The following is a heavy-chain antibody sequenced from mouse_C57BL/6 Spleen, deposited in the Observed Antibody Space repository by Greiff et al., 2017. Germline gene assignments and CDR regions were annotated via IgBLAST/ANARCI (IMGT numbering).Heavy chain of an antibody. CDR2: IYPGDGDT. CDR3: AKLDGYAMDY. CDR1: GYAFSSSW. V-gene: IGHV1-82*01. Sequence: QVQLKQSGPELVKPGASVKISCKASGYAFSSSWMNWVKQRPGKGLEWIGRIYPGDGDTNYNGKFKGKATLTADKSSSTAYMQLSSLTSEDSAVYFCAKLDGYAMDYWGQGTSVTVSS. J-gene: IGHJ4*01.